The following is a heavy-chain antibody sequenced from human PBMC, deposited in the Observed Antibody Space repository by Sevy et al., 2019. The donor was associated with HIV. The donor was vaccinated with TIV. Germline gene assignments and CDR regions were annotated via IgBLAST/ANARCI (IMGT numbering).Heavy chain of an antibody. D-gene: IGHD2-15*01. CDR1: GFTFSSYW. J-gene: IGHJ4*02. CDR3: ARDTQDIVVVVADPFDY. CDR2: IKQDGSEK. V-gene: IGHV3-7*01. Sequence: GGSLRLSCAASGFTFSSYWMSWVRQAPGKGLEWVANIKQDGSEKYYVDSVKGRFTISRDNAKNSLYLQMNSLRAEDTAVYYCARDTQDIVVVVADPFDYWGQGTLVTVSS.